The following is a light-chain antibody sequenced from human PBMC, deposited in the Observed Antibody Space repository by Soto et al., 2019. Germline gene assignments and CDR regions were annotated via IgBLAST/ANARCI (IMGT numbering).Light chain of an antibody. CDR3: SSYTTSSTL. CDR2: DVT. CDR1: RSDIGGNNY. Sequence: QSALTQPASVSGSPGQSFTITCTETRSDIGGNNYVSWYQQHPGKAPKLMIYDVTNRPSGVSNRFSGSKSGNTASLTISGLQAEDEADYYCSSYTTSSTLFGGRTKLTVL. J-gene: IGLJ2*01. V-gene: IGLV2-14*03.